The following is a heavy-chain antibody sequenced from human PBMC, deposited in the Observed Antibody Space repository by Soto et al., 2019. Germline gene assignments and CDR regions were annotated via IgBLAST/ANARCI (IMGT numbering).Heavy chain of an antibody. J-gene: IGHJ5*02. Sequence: GGSLRLSCAASGFTFSDHYMDWVRQAPGKGLEWVGRTRNKANSYTTAYAASVKGRFTISRDESKNSLYLQMNSLKTEDTAVYYCARGLNRFDNRAQRTLDTVSS. CDR2: TRNKANSYTT. V-gene: IGHV3-72*01. CDR3: ARGLNRFDN. CDR1: GFTFSDHY.